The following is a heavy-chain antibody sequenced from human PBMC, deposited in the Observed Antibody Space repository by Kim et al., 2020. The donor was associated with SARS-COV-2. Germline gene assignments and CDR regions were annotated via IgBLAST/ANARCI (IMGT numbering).Heavy chain of an antibody. V-gene: IGHV3-33*01. CDR2: IWYDGSNT. CDR1: GFSFSNHG. Sequence: GGSLRLSCAASGFSFSNHGMHWVRQAPGKGLEWVAAIWYDGSNTYYADSGKGRFTISRDNSKNTLYLQMSSLRADDSAIYYCAREGGYCSGGSCRPHDAFDIWGQGTMVTVSS. CDR3: AREGGYCSGGSCRPHDAFDI. J-gene: IGHJ3*02. D-gene: IGHD2-15*01.